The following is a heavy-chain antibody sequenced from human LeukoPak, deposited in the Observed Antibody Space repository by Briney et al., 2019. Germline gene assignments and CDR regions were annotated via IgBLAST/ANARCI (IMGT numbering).Heavy chain of an antibody. D-gene: IGHD1-26*01. CDR3: AKDPSGSYRGYFDY. CDR2: IRYDGSNK. Sequence: QPGGSLRLSCAASGFTFSTYGMHWVRQAPGKGLEWVAFIRYDGSNKYYADSVKGRFTISRDNSKNTLYLQMNSLRAEDTAVYYCAKDPSGSYRGYFDYWGQGTLVTVSS. J-gene: IGHJ4*02. V-gene: IGHV3-30*02. CDR1: GFTFSTYG.